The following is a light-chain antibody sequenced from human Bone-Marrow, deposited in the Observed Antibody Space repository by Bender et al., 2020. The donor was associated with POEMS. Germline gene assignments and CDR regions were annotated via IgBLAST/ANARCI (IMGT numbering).Light chain of an antibody. CDR2: DVS. CDR1: SSDVGGYNS. Sequence: QSALTQPASVSGSPGQSITISCAGTSSDVGGYNSVSWYQHHPGKAPKVMIYDVSNRPSGVSNRFSGSKSGNTASLTISGLHAEDEADYYCCSYAGSYTLAFGGGTKLTVL. J-gene: IGLJ2*01. V-gene: IGLV2-14*03. CDR3: CSYAGSYTLA.